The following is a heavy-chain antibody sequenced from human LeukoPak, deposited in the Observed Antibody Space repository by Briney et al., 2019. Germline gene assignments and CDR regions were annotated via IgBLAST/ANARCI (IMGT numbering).Heavy chain of an antibody. CDR3: AREWAARETSAFDI. CDR2: INPNSGGT. J-gene: IGHJ3*02. V-gene: IGHV1-2*02. Sequence: GASVKVSCKASGYTFTGYYMHWVRQAPGQGLEWMGWINPNSGGTNYAQKFQGRVTMTRDTSISTAYMELSRLRSDDTAVYYCAREWAARETSAFDIWGQGTMVTVSS. D-gene: IGHD6-6*01. CDR1: GYTFTGYY.